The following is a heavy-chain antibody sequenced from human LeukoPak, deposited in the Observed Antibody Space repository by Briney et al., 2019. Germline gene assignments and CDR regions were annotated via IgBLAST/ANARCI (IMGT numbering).Heavy chain of an antibody. V-gene: IGHV4-30-4*01. Sequence: SETLSLTCTVSGGSISSGDYYWSWIRQPPGKGLEWIGYIYYSGSTYYNPSLKSRVTISVDTSKNQFSLKLSSVTAADTAVYYCAXETTAMVHHYFDYWGQGTLVTV. J-gene: IGHJ4*02. CDR3: AXETTAMVHHYFDY. CDR1: GGSISSGDYY. D-gene: IGHD5-18*01. CDR2: IYYSGST.